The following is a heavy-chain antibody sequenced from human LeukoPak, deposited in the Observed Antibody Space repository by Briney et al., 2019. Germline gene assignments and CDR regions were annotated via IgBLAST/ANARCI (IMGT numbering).Heavy chain of an antibody. Sequence: ASVTVSCTAPGYTFTSYDISWVRQAPGQGLEWMGWISADNGNTNYAQKLQGRVTMTTDTSTSTAYMELRSLRSDDTAVYYCARGLYGGNSFFDYWGQGTLVTVSS. CDR2: ISADNGNT. J-gene: IGHJ4*02. V-gene: IGHV1-18*04. CDR3: ARGLYGGNSFFDY. CDR1: GYTFTSYD. D-gene: IGHD4-23*01.